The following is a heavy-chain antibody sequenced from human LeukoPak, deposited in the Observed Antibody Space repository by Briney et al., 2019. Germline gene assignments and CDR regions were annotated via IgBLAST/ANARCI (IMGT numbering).Heavy chain of an antibody. Sequence: SETLSLTCTVSGGSISSYYWSWIRQPPGKGLEWIGYIYYSGSTNYNPSLKNRVTISVDTSKNQFSLKLSSVTAADTAVYYCAREMDDCSSTSCYRGGWFDPWGQGTLVTVSS. V-gene: IGHV4-59*01. D-gene: IGHD2-2*02. CDR2: IYYSGST. J-gene: IGHJ5*02. CDR1: GGSISSYY. CDR3: AREMDDCSSTSCYRGGWFDP.